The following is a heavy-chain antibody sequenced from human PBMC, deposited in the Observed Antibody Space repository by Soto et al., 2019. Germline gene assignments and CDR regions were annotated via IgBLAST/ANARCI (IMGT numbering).Heavy chain of an antibody. CDR3: ARNQRSSGGGVGAFDY. V-gene: IGHV1-69*13. CDR1: GGTFSSYA. Sequence: ASVKVSCKASGGTFSSYAISWVRQAPGQGLEWMGGIIPIFGTANYAQKFQGRVTITADESTSTAYMELSSLRSEDTAVYYCARNQRSSGGGVGAFDYWGQGTLVTVSS. CDR2: IIPIFGTA. D-gene: IGHD3-22*01. J-gene: IGHJ4*02.